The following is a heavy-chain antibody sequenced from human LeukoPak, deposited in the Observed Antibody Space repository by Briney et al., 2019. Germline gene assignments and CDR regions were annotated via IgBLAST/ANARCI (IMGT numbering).Heavy chain of an antibody. CDR3: ARDAGYSGYDRLDY. D-gene: IGHD5-12*01. CDR2: IYDSGST. V-gene: IGHV4-59*01. Sequence: PSETLSLTCAVYGGSFSGYYWNWIRLPPGKGLEWIGYIYDSGSTTYNPSLKSRVTISVDTSKNQFSLKLSSVTAADTAMYFCARDAGYSGYDRLDYWGQGTLVTVSS. CDR1: GGSFSGYY. J-gene: IGHJ4*02.